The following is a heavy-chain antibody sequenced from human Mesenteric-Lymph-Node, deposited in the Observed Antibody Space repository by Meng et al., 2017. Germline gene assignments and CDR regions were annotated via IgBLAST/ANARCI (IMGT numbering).Heavy chain of an antibody. Sequence: ASVKVSCKVSGYTLTELSMHWVRQAPGKGLEWMGGFDPDDGETIYAQKSQGRVTMTEDTSTDTAYMELSSMRSEDTAVYYCATDTRTGIVGATMGPQHWGQGTLVTVSS. D-gene: IGHD1-26*01. CDR2: FDPDDGET. CDR3: ATDTRTGIVGATMGPQH. V-gene: IGHV1-24*01. J-gene: IGHJ1*01. CDR1: GYTLTELS.